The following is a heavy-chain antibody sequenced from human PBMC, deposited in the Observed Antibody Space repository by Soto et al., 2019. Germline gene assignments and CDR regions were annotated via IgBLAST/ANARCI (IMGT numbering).Heavy chain of an antibody. Sequence: GGSLRLSCAASGIRFTSSWMSWVRQAPGKGLEWVAHINQDGGQKYYVDSAKGRFTISRDNAKTSLYLQMNSLRAEDTAVFYCVSWADAADEDYFHHWGQGTLVTASS. J-gene: IGHJ1*01. CDR1: GIRFTSSW. CDR3: VSWADAADEDYFHH. CDR2: INQDGGQK. D-gene: IGHD3-16*01. V-gene: IGHV3-7*01.